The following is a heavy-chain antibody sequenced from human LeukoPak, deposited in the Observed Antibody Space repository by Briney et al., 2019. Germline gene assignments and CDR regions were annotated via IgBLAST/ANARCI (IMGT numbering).Heavy chain of an antibody. D-gene: IGHD5-24*01. Sequence: SETLSLTCTVSGGSISSYYWSWIRQPPGKGLEWIGYIYYSGSTSHNPSLKSRVTISVDTSKNQFSLKLSSVTAADTAVYYCARGRRDGYNYWGQGTLVTVSS. J-gene: IGHJ4*02. V-gene: IGHV4-59*01. CDR2: IYYSGST. CDR1: GGSISSYY. CDR3: ARGRRDGYNY.